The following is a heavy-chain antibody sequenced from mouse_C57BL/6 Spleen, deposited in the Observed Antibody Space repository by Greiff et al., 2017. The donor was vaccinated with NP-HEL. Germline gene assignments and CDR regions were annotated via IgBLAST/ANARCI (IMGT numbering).Heavy chain of an antibody. D-gene: IGHD1-1*01. CDR3: ARLSTVAPYWYFDV. CDR2: INPNNGGT. J-gene: IGHJ1*03. V-gene: IGHV1-26*01. Sequence: VQLQQSGPELVKPGASVKISCKASGYTFTDYYMNWVKQSHGKSLEWIGDINPNNGGTSYNQKFKGKATLTVDKSSSPAYMELRSLTSEDSAVYYCARLSTVAPYWYFDVWGTGTTVTVSS. CDR1: GYTFTDYY.